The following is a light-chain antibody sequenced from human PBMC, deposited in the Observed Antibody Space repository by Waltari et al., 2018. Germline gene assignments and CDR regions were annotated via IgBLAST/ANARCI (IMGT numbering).Light chain of an antibody. J-gene: IGLJ2*01. CDR2: DVT. Sequence: QSALTQPASVSGSPGPSITISCPGTRSDVGAYNYFSWYQQHPGQAPKRLIYDVTSRPSGVSNRCSGSKSCNTASLTISGLQAEDEADYYCSSYTSSSTPFVFGGGTKLTVL. V-gene: IGLV2-14*03. CDR3: SSYTSSSTPFV. CDR1: RSDVGAYNY.